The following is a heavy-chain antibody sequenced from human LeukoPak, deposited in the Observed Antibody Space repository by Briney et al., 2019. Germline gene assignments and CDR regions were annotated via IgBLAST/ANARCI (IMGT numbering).Heavy chain of an antibody. CDR1: GYTFTRYG. CDR2: ISAYNGNT. D-gene: IGHD1-26*01. V-gene: IGHV1-18*01. J-gene: IGHJ4*02. CDR3: ARTNSGLSGSDY. Sequence: ASVKVSCKASGYTFTRYGISWVRQAPGQGLEWMGWISAYNGNTNYAQKLQGRVTMTTDTSASTAYMELRSLRSEDTAVYYCARTNSGLSGSDYWGQGTLVTVSS.